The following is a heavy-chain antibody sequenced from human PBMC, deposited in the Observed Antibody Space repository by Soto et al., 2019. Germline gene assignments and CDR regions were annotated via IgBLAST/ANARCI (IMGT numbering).Heavy chain of an antibody. CDR1: VGSFSVYY. CDR2: INHSGST. V-gene: IGHV4-34*01. CDR3: ARGGGSSWYRSRFDP. D-gene: IGHD6-13*01. Sequence: SETLCLTCVFYVGSFSVYYWSWIRQPPGKGLEWIGEINHSGSTNYNPSLKSRVTISVDTSKNQFSLKLSSVTAADTAVYYCARGGGSSWYRSRFDPWGQGTMVTVSS. J-gene: IGHJ5*02.